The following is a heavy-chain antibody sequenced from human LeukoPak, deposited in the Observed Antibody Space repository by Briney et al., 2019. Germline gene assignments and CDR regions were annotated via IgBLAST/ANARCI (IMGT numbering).Heavy chain of an antibody. CDR3: ANFRGAVAGPHAFDI. Sequence: GGSLRLSCAASGFTFSDYYMSWIRQAPGKGLEWISYINTSGSTKYYADSVKGRFTISRDNSKNTLYLQMNSLRAEDTAVYYCANFRGAVAGPHAFDIWGQGTMVTVSS. CDR1: GFTFSDYY. CDR2: INTSGSTK. J-gene: IGHJ3*02. V-gene: IGHV3-11*04. D-gene: IGHD6-19*01.